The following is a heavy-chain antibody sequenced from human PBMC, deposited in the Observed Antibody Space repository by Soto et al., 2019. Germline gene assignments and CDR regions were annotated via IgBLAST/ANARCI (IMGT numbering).Heavy chain of an antibody. V-gene: IGHV3-74*01. J-gene: IGHJ6*02. Sequence: GGSLRLSCAASGFTFSSYWMHWVRQAPGKGLVWVSRINSDGSSTSYADSVKGRFTISRDNAKNTLYLQMNSLRAEDTAVYYCARSAAAGLIYYYGMDVWGQGTTVTVSS. CDR1: GFTFSSYW. D-gene: IGHD6-13*01. CDR2: INSDGSST. CDR3: ARSAAAGLIYYYGMDV.